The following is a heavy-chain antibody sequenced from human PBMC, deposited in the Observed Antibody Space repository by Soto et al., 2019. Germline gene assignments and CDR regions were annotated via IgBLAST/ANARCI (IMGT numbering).Heavy chain of an antibody. CDR1: GYTFTSYG. V-gene: IGHV1-18*01. D-gene: IGHD3-10*01. CDR2: FDRENGNT. J-gene: IGHJ6*02. CDR3: ATTYYSDSRSYPYYCGLDV. Sequence: GASVKVSCKASGYTFTSYGISWVRQAPGQGLEWMGGFDRENGNTNYAQNFQGRVIMAENTSTDTAYMELSSLRSEDTAIYYCATTYYSDSRSYPYYCGLDVWGQGTTVTVSS.